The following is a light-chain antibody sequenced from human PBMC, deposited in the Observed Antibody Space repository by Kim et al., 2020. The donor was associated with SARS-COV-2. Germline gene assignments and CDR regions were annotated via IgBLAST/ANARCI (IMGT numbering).Light chain of an antibody. CDR1: QTISKN. CDR3: QQYNKRYT. Sequence: LSVSTGERAPLTCRASQTISKNLAWYQQKPGQAPSLIMYGASTRATDIPARFTGSGSGTEFTLTISSLQSEDFAVYYCQQYNKRYTFGQGTKLEI. CDR2: GAS. V-gene: IGKV3-15*01. J-gene: IGKJ2*01.